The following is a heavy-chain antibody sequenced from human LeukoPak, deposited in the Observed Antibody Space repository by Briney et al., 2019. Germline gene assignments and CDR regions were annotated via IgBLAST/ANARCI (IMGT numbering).Heavy chain of an antibody. Sequence: PGGSLRLSCAASGFTFSDYYMSWIRQAPGKGLEWVSYISSSSSYTNYADSVKGRFTISRDSAKNSLYLQMNSLRAEDTAVYYCASGQPGSLYFQHWGQGTLVTVSS. D-gene: IGHD6-13*01. CDR1: GFTFSDYY. CDR2: ISSSSSYT. J-gene: IGHJ1*01. V-gene: IGHV3-11*06. CDR3: ASGQPGSLYFQH.